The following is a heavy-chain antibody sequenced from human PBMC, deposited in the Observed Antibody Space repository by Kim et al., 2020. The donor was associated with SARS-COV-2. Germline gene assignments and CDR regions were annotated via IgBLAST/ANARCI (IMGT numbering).Heavy chain of an antibody. D-gene: IGHD4-17*01. CDR1: GFSLSRHA. CDR3: AIAYGDYNEGGFDI. Sequence: GGSLRLSCAASGFSLSRHAMHWVRQAPGKGLAWVAGISHDGSTKNYEDSVKGRFTISRDSSENTLYLHMHSLRAEDTAVYYCAIAYGDYNEGGFDIWG. CDR2: ISHDGSTK. J-gene: IGHJ2*01. V-gene: IGHV3-30*04.